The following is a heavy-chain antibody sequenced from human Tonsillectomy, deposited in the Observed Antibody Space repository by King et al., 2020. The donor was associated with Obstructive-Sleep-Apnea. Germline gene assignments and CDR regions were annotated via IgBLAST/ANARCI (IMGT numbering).Heavy chain of an antibody. CDR3: TTDLGVDTAMVLYYYYYGMDV. D-gene: IGHD5-18*01. Sequence: VQLVESGGGLVKPGGSLRLSCAASGFTFSNAWMSWVRQAPGKGLEWVGRIKSKTDGGTTDYAAPVKGRFTISRDDSKNTLYLQMNSLKTEDTAVYYCTTDLGVDTAMVLYYYYYGMDVWGQGTTVTVSS. J-gene: IGHJ6*02. V-gene: IGHV3-15*01. CDR1: GFTFSNAW. CDR2: IKSKTDGGTT.